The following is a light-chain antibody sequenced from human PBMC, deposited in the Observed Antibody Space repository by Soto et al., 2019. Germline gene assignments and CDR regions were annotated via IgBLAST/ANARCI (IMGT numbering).Light chain of an antibody. CDR2: KAS. CDR1: QTISSW. J-gene: IGKJ5*01. CDR3: QHYNSYSEA. V-gene: IGKV1-5*03. Sequence: IQMTQSPSTLSGSVGDRVTITCRASQTISSWLAWYQQKPGKAPKLLIYKASTLKSGVPSRFSGSGSGTGFTLTISSLQPDDFATYYCQHYNSYSEAFGQGTRLENK.